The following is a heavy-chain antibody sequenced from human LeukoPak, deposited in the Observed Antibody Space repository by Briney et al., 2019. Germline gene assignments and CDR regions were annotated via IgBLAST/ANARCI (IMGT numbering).Heavy chain of an antibody. D-gene: IGHD3-22*01. CDR1: GFTFGAYA. CDR3: AKLEVVPDPWADALDI. V-gene: IGHV3-43*02. Sequence: GGSLRLSCVASGFTFGAYAMHWVRQAPGKGLEWVSFSGRGGTTYYVDSVKGRFAISRDNTNNSLYLEMNSLTTEDTAVYYCAKLEVVPDPWADALDIWGQGTMVTVSS. J-gene: IGHJ3*02. CDR2: SGRGGTT.